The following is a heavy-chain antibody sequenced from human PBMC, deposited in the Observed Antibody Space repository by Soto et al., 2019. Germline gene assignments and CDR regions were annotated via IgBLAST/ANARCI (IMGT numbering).Heavy chain of an antibody. J-gene: IGHJ6*02. D-gene: IGHD6-13*01. CDR3: ARLGKSYGSTCYFGMDV. Sequence: SETLSLTCTVSGGSISSTSYYWGWIRQPPGKGLEWIGSIYYSGSTYYNPSLKSRVTISVDTSKNQFSLKLSSVTAADTAMYYCARLGKSYGSTCYFGMDVWGQGTTVTVSS. CDR2: IYYSGST. CDR1: GGSISSTSYY. V-gene: IGHV4-39*01.